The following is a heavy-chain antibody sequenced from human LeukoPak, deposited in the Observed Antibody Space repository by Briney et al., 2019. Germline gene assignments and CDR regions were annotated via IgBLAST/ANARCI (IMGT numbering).Heavy chain of an antibody. CDR1: GGSFSGYY. V-gene: IGHV4-34*01. CDR3: ARAGQVVAARELDY. D-gene: IGHD2-15*01. CDR2: INHSGST. Sequence: PSETLSLTCAVYGGSFSGYYWSWIRQPPGKGLEWIGEINHSGSTNYNPSLKSRVTISVDTSKNQFSLKLSSVTAADTAVYYCARAGQVVAARELDYWGQGTLVTVSS. J-gene: IGHJ4*02.